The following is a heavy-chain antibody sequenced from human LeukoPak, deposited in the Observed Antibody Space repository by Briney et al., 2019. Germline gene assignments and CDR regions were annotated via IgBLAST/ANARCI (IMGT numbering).Heavy chain of an antibody. V-gene: IGHV4-4*09. CDR1: GGSISSYY. CDR2: IYTSGST. J-gene: IGHJ5*02. CDR3: ARHVRGFCSSTSCYTWFDP. D-gene: IGHD2-2*02. Sequence: SETLSLTCTVSGGSISSYYWSWIRQPPGKGLEWIGYIYTSGSTNYNPSLKSRVTISVDTSKNQFSLKLSSVTAADTAVYYCARHVRGFCSSTSCYTWFDPWGQGTLDTVSS.